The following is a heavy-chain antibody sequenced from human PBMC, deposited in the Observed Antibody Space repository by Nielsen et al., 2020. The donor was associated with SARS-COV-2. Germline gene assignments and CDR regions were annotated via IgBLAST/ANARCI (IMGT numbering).Heavy chain of an antibody. D-gene: IGHD2-2*01. CDR1: GYTLTELP. Sequence: ASVKVSCKVSGYTLTELPMHWVRQAPGKGLEWMGGFDPEDGETIYAQKFQGRVTMTEDTSTDTAYMELSSLRSEDTAVYYCATSSPLRRYNWFDPWGQGTLVTVSS. V-gene: IGHV1-24*01. CDR2: FDPEDGET. CDR3: ATSSPLRRYNWFDP. J-gene: IGHJ5*02.